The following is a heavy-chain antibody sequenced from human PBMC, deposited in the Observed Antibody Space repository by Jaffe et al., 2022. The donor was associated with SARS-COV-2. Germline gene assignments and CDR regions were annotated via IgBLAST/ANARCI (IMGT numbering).Heavy chain of an antibody. Sequence: QVQLQQWGAGLLKPSETLSLTCAVYGGSFSGYYWSWIRQPPGKGLEWIGEINHSGSTNYNPSLKSRVTISVDTSKNQFSLKLSSVTAADTAVYYCARGLRWWLQGGGYYMDVWGKGTTVTVSS. D-gene: IGHD5-12*01. J-gene: IGHJ6*03. CDR2: INHSGST. CDR3: ARGLRWWLQGGGYYMDV. CDR1: GGSFSGYY. V-gene: IGHV4-34*01.